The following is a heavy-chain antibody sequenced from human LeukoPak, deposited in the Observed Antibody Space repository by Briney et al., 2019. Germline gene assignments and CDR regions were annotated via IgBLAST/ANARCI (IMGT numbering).Heavy chain of an antibody. D-gene: IGHD3-3*01. V-gene: IGHV3-15*01. CDR1: GFTFSNAW. Sequence: GGSLRLSCAASGFTFSNAWMSWVRQAPGKGLEWVGRIKSKTDGGTTDYAAPVKGRFTISRDDSKNTLYLQTNSLKTEDTAVYYCTTEDLYYYYMDVWGKGTTVTVSS. CDR2: IKSKTDGGTT. J-gene: IGHJ6*03. CDR3: TTEDLYYYYMDV.